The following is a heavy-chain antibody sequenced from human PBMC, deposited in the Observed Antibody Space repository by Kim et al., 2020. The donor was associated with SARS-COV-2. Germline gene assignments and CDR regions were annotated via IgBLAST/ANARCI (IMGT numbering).Heavy chain of an antibody. J-gene: IGHJ6*02. V-gene: IGHV3-49*03. CDR1: GFTFGDYA. D-gene: IGHD3-10*01. CDR2: IRSKAYGGTT. CDR3: TRERNYYGSGIIQYLYYYGMDV. Sequence: GGSLRLSCTASGFTFGDYAMSWFRQAPGKGLEWVGFIRSKAYGGTTEYAASVKGRFTISRDDSKSIAYLQMNSLKTEDTAVYYCTRERNYYGSGIIQYLYYYGMDVWGQGTTVTVSS.